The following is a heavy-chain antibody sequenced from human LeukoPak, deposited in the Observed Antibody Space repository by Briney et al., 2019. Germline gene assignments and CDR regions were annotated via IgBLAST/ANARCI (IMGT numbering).Heavy chain of an antibody. V-gene: IGHV4-38-2*02. J-gene: IGHJ4*02. CDR2: IFHSGST. Sequence: PSETLSLTCTVSGFSISSGYFWGWIRQPPGKGLEWIGSIFHSGSTYYNPSLRSRVTISVDTSNNQFSLKLSSVTAAHTAVYYCARAGGGTGYDSRYFDYWGQGTLVTVSS. CDR1: GFSISSGYF. CDR3: ARAGGGTGYDSRYFDY. D-gene: IGHD5-12*01.